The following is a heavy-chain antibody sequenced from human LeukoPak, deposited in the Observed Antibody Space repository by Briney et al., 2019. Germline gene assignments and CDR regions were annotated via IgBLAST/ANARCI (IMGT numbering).Heavy chain of an antibody. J-gene: IGHJ4*02. CDR2: IIPIFGTA. V-gene: IGHV1-69*06. CDR3: ARVRYYYDSSGHYFDY. CDR1: GGTFSSYA. D-gene: IGHD3-22*01. Sequence: GASVKVSCKASGGTFSSYAISWVRQAPGQGLEWMGVIIPIFGTANYAQKFQGRVTITADKSTSTAYMELSSLRSEDTAVYYCARVRYYYDSSGHYFDYWGQGTLVTVSS.